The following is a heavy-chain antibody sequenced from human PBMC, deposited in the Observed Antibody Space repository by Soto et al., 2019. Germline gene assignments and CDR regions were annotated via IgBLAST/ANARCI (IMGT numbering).Heavy chain of an antibody. V-gene: IGHV3-74*01. D-gene: IGHD3-3*01. J-gene: IGHJ6*02. Sequence: GGSLRLSCAASGFTFSSYWMHWVRQAPGKGLVWVSRINSDGSSTSYAGSVKGRFTISRDNAKNTLYLQMNSLRAEDTAVYYCARVPYRIFGVVPPDYYGMDVWGQGTTVTV. CDR2: INSDGSST. CDR1: GFTFSSYW. CDR3: ARVPYRIFGVVPPDYYGMDV.